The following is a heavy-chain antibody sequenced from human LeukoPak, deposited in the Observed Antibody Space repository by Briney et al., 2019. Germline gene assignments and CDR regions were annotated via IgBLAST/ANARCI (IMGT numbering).Heavy chain of an antibody. CDR3: ARQDSYGYNDAFDI. D-gene: IGHD5-18*01. Sequence: ASVKVSCKASRYTFTGYYMHWVRQAPGQGLEWMGWINPNSGGTNYAQKFQGRVTMTRDTSISTAYMELSRLRSDDTAVYYCARQDSYGYNDAFDIWGQGTMVTVSS. J-gene: IGHJ3*02. V-gene: IGHV1-2*02. CDR2: INPNSGGT. CDR1: RYTFTGYY.